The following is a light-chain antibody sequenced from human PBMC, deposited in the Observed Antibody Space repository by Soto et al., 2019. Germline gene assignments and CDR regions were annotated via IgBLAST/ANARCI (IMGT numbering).Light chain of an antibody. CDR3: LLSFSGTHVV. CDR2: DTS. CDR1: TGAVTSGHY. J-gene: IGLJ2*01. Sequence: QAVVTQAPSLTVSPGGTVTLTCGSSTGAVTSGHYPYWFQQKSGQAPRALIYDTSNKHSWTPARFSGSLLGGKAALTLSGAQPEDEAEYYCLLSFSGTHVVFGGGTKLTVL. V-gene: IGLV7-46*01.